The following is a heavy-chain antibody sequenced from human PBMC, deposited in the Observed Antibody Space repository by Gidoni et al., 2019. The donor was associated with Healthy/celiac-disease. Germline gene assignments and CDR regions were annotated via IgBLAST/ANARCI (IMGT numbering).Heavy chain of an antibody. J-gene: IGHJ6*02. Sequence: QVQLVQSGAEVQQPGASVKVSCKASGYTLTELSMHWVRQAPGKGLEWMGGFDPEDGETIYAQKFQGRVTMTEDTSTDTAYMELSSLRSEDTAVYYCATSGSYGLSYYYYGMDVWGQGTTVTVSS. CDR1: GYTLTELS. CDR2: FDPEDGET. D-gene: IGHD1-26*01. CDR3: ATSGSYGLSYYYYGMDV. V-gene: IGHV1-24*01.